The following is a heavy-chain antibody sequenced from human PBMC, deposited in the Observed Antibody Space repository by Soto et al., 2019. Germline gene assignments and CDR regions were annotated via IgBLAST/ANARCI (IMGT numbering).Heavy chain of an antibody. CDR1: GCSISIGCYS. J-gene: IGHJ4*02. V-gene: IGHV4-30-2*01. D-gene: IGHD2-15*01. CDR2: IYHSGST. Sequence: PSVTMSLTCTFSGCSISIGCYSWLWIRQPPGKGLEWIGYIYHSGSTYYNPSLKSRVTISVDRSKNQFSLKLSSVTAADTAVYYCASLTVVNRLFDYWGQGTLVTVS. CDR3: ASLTVVNRLFDY.